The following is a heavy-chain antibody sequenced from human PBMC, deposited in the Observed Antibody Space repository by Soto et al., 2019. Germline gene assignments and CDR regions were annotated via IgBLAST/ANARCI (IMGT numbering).Heavy chain of an antibody. Sequence: QVQLVQSGAEVRQPASSVKVSCKTSGATFSSYAITWVRQAPGQGLEWMGGIVPTVDTSTYAQKFQGRVTITADKPTNTVYMELSSLRSDDTAVYYSVRVVAIPGYPDNWGQGTLVTVSS. D-gene: IGHD5-12*01. J-gene: IGHJ4*02. CDR2: IVPTVDTS. CDR3: VRVVAIPGYPDN. V-gene: IGHV1-69*14. CDR1: GATFSSYA.